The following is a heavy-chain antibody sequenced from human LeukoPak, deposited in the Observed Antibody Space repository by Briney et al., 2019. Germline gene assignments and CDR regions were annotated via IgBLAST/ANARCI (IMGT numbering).Heavy chain of an antibody. V-gene: IGHV4-39*01. J-gene: IGHJ4*02. CDR3: VTTSLWDSEFDY. CDR1: GGSISNSTYY. D-gene: IGHD1-26*01. CDR2: IYYTGST. Sequence: SETLSLTCTVSGGSISNSTYYWGWIRQPPGKGLEWIGIIYYTGSTNYNPSLGSRVSISVDTSGNQFSLKLSSVTAADTAVYYCVTTSLWDSEFDYWGQGILVTVSS.